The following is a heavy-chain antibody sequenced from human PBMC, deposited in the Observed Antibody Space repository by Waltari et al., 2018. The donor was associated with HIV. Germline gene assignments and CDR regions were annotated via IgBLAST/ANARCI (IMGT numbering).Heavy chain of an antibody. Sequence: EVHLVESGGGLVQPGRSLRLSCKASGFNFGAYAVTWFRQAPGKGLEWVGVIRSKPYGGTREYAASVKGRFTISRDDSKNIAFLQMDRLKIEDTAVDYCARGVNLRCTGDCYSAYWGQGTLVTVSS. D-gene: IGHD2-21*02. CDR1: GFNFGAYA. V-gene: IGHV3-49*03. CDR2: IRSKPYGGTR. J-gene: IGHJ4*02. CDR3: ARGVNLRCTGDCYSAY.